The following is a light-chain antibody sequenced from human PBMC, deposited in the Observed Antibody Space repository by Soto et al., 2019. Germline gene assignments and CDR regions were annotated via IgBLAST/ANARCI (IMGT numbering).Light chain of an antibody. V-gene: IGKV1-5*01. Sequence: DIQMTQSPCTLFASVGDRVTITCRASQSVSRWLAWYQQKPGKAPQVLIWDASSLQRGVPSRFSGSGSGTEFTLTISSLQPDDFATYYCQQNNGYSTWTFDQGTKVDIK. CDR3: QQNNGYSTWT. J-gene: IGKJ1*01. CDR1: QSVSRW. CDR2: DAS.